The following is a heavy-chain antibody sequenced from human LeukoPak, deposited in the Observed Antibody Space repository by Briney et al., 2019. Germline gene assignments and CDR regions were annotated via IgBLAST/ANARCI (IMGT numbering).Heavy chain of an antibody. CDR1: GFTSSNSA. J-gene: IGHJ4*01. V-gene: IGHV3-23*01. CDR3: AKGIYSSGWSYFDY. CDR2: LSGSGITT. D-gene: IGHD6-19*01. Sequence: GGSLRLSCAASGFTSSNSAMSWVRQAPGKGLEWVSTLSGSGITTYYADSVKGRFTISRDNSKNTLYLQMNSLRAEDAAVYYCAKGIYSSGWSYFDYWGHGTLVTVSS.